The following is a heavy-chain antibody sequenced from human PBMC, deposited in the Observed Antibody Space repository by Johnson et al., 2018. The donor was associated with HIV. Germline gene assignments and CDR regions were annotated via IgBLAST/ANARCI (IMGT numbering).Heavy chain of an antibody. CDR2: INWNGGSI. CDR3: VSREWELHAFDI. J-gene: IGHJ3*02. V-gene: IGHV3-20*04. Sequence: VQLVESGGGVVQPGRSLRLSCAASGFTFDDYGMSWVRQAPGKGLEWVSGINWNGGSIGYADSVKGRFTISRDNSKNTLYLQMNSRRAEDTAVYYCVSREWELHAFDIWGQGTMVTVSS. CDR1: GFTFDDYG. D-gene: IGHD1-26*01.